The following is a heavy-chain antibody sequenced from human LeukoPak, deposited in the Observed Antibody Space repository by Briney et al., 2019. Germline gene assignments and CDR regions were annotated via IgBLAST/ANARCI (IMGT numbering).Heavy chain of an antibody. Sequence: APVRVSCKASGYTFSNYDINWVRQAPGQGLEWMGWMSPNNGKTGYAQNFQGRVIMTRDTSISTAYMELRRLRIDDTAVYYCARGPPESSSSDSWGQGTLVTVSS. CDR1: GYTFSNYD. J-gene: IGHJ4*02. D-gene: IGHD6-13*01. CDR3: ARGPPESSSSDS. CDR2: MSPNNGKT. V-gene: IGHV1-8*01.